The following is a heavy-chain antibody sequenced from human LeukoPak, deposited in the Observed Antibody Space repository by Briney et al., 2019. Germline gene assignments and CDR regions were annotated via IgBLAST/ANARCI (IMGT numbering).Heavy chain of an antibody. J-gene: IGHJ5*02. CDR2: ISAYNGNA. Sequence: ASVNVSCKASGYTFTSYGISWVRQAPGQGLEWMGWISAYNGNANYAQKLQGRVTMTTDTSTSTAYMELRSLRSGDTAVYYCAREVYSSGWYWFDPWGQGTLVTVSS. V-gene: IGHV1-18*01. D-gene: IGHD6-19*01. CDR3: AREVYSSGWYWFDP. CDR1: GYTFTSYG.